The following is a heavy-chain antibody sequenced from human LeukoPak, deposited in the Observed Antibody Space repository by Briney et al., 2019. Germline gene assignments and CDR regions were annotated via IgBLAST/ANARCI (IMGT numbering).Heavy chain of an antibody. D-gene: IGHD3-22*01. J-gene: IGHJ4*02. Sequence: SETLSLTCAVYSGSFSGYYWSWIRQPPGKGLEWIGEINRGGNTNYNPSLKSRVTMSVDTSKNQFSLKLSSVTAADTAVYYCARKRGPNRYDSSGYEFDYWGQGTLVTVSS. CDR2: INRGGNT. CDR1: SGSFSGYY. CDR3: ARKRGPNRYDSSGYEFDY. V-gene: IGHV4-34*01.